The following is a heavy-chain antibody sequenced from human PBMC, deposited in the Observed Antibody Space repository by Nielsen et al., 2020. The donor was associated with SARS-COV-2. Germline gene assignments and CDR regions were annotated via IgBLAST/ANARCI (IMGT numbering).Heavy chain of an antibody. CDR2: IYYSGST. V-gene: IGHV4-61*08. D-gene: IGHD3-10*01. CDR3: ARDWVRAFDI. J-gene: IGHJ3*02. Sequence: SETLSLTCSVSGGSISSHEYYWSWIRQSPGRGLEWIGYIYYSGSTNYNPSLKSRVTISVDTSKNQFSLKLSSVTAADTAVYYCARDWVRAFDIWGQGTMVTVSS. CDR1: GGSISSHEYY.